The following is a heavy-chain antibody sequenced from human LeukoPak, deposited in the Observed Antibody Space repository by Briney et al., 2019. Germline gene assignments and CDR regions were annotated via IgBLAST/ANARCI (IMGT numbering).Heavy chain of an antibody. V-gene: IGHV1-2*02. D-gene: IGHD3-16*01. Sequence: GASVKVSCKASGYTFTDYYIHWVRRAPGQGLEWMGWIDPRSGGTKCTQKFQGRVTMTRDTSISTVYLDLSGLTFDDTAVYYCATDNYGTLDYWGQGTLVPVSS. CDR3: ATDNYGTLDY. CDR1: GYTFTDYY. J-gene: IGHJ4*02. CDR2: IDPRSGGT.